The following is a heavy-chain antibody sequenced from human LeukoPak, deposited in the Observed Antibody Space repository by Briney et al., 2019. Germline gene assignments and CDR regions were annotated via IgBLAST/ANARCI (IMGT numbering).Heavy chain of an antibody. CDR1: GFNLSTYG. V-gene: IGHV3-30*18. CDR2: ISNDGSNQ. CDR3: AKKSIDYDFWSAFDI. D-gene: IGHD3-3*01. J-gene: IGHJ3*02. Sequence: PGGSLRLSCAASGFNLSTYGMHWVRQAPGRGLDWVAVISNDGSNQYYADSVEGRFTISRDTSKNTLYLQMKSLRPEDTALYYCAKKSIDYDFWSAFDIWGQGTMVTVSS.